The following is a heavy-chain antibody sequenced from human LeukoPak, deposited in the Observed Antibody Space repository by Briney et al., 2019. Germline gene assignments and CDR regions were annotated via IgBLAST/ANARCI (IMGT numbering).Heavy chain of an antibody. V-gene: IGHV3-30*18. CDR3: AKGLDGTDDY. CDR1: GFTFSSYG. J-gene: IGHJ4*02. D-gene: IGHD6-19*01. CDR2: ISNDGSKK. Sequence: PGGSLRLSCAASGFTFSSYGMHWVRQAPGKGLDWVAVISNDGSKKYYADSVKGRFTISRDNSKNTLSLQVSSLRTEDTAVYYCAKGLDGTDDYWGQGTLVTVSS.